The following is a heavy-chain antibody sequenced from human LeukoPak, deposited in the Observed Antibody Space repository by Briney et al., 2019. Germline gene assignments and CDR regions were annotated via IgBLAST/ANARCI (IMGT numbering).Heavy chain of an antibody. D-gene: IGHD6-13*01. CDR3: AKDSAAGPENFDY. J-gene: IGHJ4*02. CDR2: ISGSGGST. V-gene: IGHV3-23*01. CDR1: GFTFSSYA. Sequence: GGSLRLSCAASGFTFSSYAMSWVRQAPGKGLEWVSAISGSGGSTYYADSVKGRFTISRDNSKNTLYLHMNSLRAEDTAVYYCAKDSAAGPENFDYWGQGTLVTVSS.